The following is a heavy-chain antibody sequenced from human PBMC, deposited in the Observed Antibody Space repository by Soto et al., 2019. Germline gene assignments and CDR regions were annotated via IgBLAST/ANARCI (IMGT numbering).Heavy chain of an antibody. CDR1: GGTLSSYA. Sequence: SVKVSCKASGGTLSSYAISWVRQAPGQGLEWMGGIIPIFGTANYAQKFQGRVTITADESTSTAYMELSSLRSEDTAVYYCARVLVRSSSWYLGKGYYFDYWGQGTLVTVSS. V-gene: IGHV1-69*13. J-gene: IGHJ4*02. CDR3: ARVLVRSSSWYLGKGYYFDY. D-gene: IGHD6-13*01. CDR2: IIPIFGTA.